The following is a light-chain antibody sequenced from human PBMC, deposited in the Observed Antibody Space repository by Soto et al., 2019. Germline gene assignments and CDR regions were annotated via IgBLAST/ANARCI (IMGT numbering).Light chain of an antibody. J-gene: IGKJ2*01. CDR1: QSVRSNY. V-gene: IGKV3-20*01. Sequence: EIVLTQSPGTLSLSLGERATLSCRASQSVRSNYLAWYQQKPGQAPRLLIYGTSSRATGIPDRFSGSGSGTDFTLTISRLEPEDFAVYYCQQYNNRRGYAFGQGTKVDIK. CDR2: GTS. CDR3: QQYNNRRGYA.